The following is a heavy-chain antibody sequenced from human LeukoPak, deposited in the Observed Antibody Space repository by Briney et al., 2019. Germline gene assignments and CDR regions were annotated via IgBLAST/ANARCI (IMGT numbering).Heavy chain of an antibody. J-gene: IGHJ3*02. Sequence: ASVKVSCKTSAYTFTDVYIHWVRQAPGQGLEWMGWINPNSGDTNYAQQFQGRVSLTRDTSINTAFMELSRLRSDDTAVYYCARVEGVIAARPGAFDIWGQGTMVTVSS. D-gene: IGHD6-6*01. CDR3: ARVEGVIAARPGAFDI. CDR2: INPNSGDT. CDR1: AYTFTDVY. V-gene: IGHV1-2*02.